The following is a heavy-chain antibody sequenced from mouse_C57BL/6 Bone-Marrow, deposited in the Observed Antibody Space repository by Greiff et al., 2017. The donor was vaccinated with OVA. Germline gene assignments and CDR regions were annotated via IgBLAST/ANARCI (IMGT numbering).Heavy chain of an antibody. CDR2: ILPGSGST. D-gene: IGHD1-1*01. Sequence: QVQLQQSGAELMKPGASVKLSCKATGYTFTGYWIEWVKQRPGHGLEWIGEILPGSGSTNYNEKFKDKATLTADKSSSTAYMQLSSLTSEDSAVYYCARRTVRGFYYAMDYWGQGTSVTVSS. CDR3: ARRTVRGFYYAMDY. CDR1: GYTFTGYW. J-gene: IGHJ4*01. V-gene: IGHV1-9*01.